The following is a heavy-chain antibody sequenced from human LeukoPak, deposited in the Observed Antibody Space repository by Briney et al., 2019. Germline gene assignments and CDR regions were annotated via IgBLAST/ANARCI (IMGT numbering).Heavy chain of an antibody. CDR3: AAQWLPLGAFDM. V-gene: IGHV3-23*01. CDR1: GLSLSRQS. J-gene: IGHJ3*02. CDR2: IRGGGGRT. Sequence: GGSLCLSWPAHGLSLSRQSMSCVRQAPGKGLEWVSGIRGGGGRTYYTASVKGRFTISRDNSKNTLYLQMNSLRAEDTAVYYCAAQWLPLGAFDMWGQGTMVTVSS. D-gene: IGHD6-19*01.